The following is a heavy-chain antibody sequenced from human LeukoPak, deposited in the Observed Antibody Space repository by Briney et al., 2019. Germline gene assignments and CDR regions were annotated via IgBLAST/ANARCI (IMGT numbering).Heavy chain of an antibody. CDR3: ARDRAKYYYGSGSDY. Sequence: GGSLRLSCAASGFTFSSYAMHWVRQAPGKGLERVAVISYDGSNKYYADSVKGRFTISRDNSKNTLYLQMNSLRAEDTAVYYCARDRAKYYYGSGSDYWGQGTLVTVSS. D-gene: IGHD3-10*01. J-gene: IGHJ4*02. CDR2: ISYDGSNK. V-gene: IGHV3-30*01. CDR1: GFTFSSYA.